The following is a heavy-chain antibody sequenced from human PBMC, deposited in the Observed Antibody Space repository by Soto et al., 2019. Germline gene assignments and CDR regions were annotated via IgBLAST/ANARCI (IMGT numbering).Heavy chain of an antibody. CDR1: GGSFSGYY. V-gene: IGHV4-34*01. J-gene: IGHJ6*02. Sequence: QVQLQQWGAGLLKPSETLSLTCAVYGGSFSGYYWSWIRQPPGKGLEWMGEINHSGSTNYNPSLKSRVTISVDTSKYQFSLWLSSVTAADTAVYYCARTASTYYYGKGGMDVWGQGTTVTVSS. D-gene: IGHD3-10*01. CDR2: INHSGST. CDR3: ARTASTYYYGKGGMDV.